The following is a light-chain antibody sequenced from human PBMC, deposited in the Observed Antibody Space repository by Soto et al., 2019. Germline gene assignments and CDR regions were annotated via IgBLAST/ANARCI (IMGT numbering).Light chain of an antibody. CDR2: GAS. CDR3: QQYGSSPFT. CDR1: QSFSSSY. Sequence: EIVLTQSPGTLSLSPGERATLSCRASQSFSSSYLAWYQQKPGQAPRLLIYGASSSATGIPDRFSGSGSGTDFTLTISRLEPEDVAVYYYQQYGSSPFTFGPGTKVDIK. V-gene: IGKV3-20*01. J-gene: IGKJ3*01.